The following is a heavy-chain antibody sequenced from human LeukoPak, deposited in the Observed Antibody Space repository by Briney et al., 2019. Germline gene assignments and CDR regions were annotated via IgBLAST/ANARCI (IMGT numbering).Heavy chain of an antibody. J-gene: IGHJ4*02. Sequence: GGSLRLSCAASGFTFSSYAMSWVRQTPGKGLEWVSAISGSGGSTYYADSVKGRFTISRDNSKNTLYLQMNSLRAEDTAVYYCAKGNIVVVVAASGEYDYWGQGTLVTVSS. V-gene: IGHV3-23*01. D-gene: IGHD2-15*01. CDR2: ISGSGGST. CDR1: GFTFSSYA. CDR3: AKGNIVVVVAASGEYDY.